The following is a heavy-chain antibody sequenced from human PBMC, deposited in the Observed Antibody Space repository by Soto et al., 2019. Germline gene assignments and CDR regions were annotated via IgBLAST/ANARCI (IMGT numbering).Heavy chain of an antibody. Sequence: EVQLLESGGGLVQPGGSLRLSCAASGFTFSSYAMSWVRQAPGKGLEWVSGNSGTGGYTYYADSVKGRFTISRDNSKGTLYLQMTSLRAEDTAVYYCAKGRGDFDFWSGYSPFDCWGQGTLVIVSS. CDR3: AKGRGDFDFWSGYSPFDC. J-gene: IGHJ4*02. CDR1: GFTFSSYA. D-gene: IGHD3-3*01. V-gene: IGHV3-23*01. CDR2: NSGTGGYT.